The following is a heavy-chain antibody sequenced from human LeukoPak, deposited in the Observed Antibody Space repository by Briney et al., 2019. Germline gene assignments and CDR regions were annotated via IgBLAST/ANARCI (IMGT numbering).Heavy chain of an antibody. J-gene: IGHJ6*02. Sequence: GGSLRLSCAASGFTFSSYAMSWVRQAPGKGLEWVAVISYDGSNKYYADSVKGRFTISRDNSKNTLYLQMNSLRAEDTAVYYCARDSHCSGGSCYYYYGMDVWGQGTTVTVSS. CDR2: ISYDGSNK. V-gene: IGHV3-30-3*01. CDR3: ARDSHCSGGSCYYYYGMDV. CDR1: GFTFSSYA. D-gene: IGHD2-15*01.